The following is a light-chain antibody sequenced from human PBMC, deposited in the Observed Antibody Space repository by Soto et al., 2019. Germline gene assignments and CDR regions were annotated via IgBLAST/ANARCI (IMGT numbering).Light chain of an antibody. CDR1: QRVSSSY. J-gene: IGKJ2*01. CDR3: QRYGSSPPFT. Sequence: EIVLTQSPGTLSVSPGERATLSCRASQRVSSSYLAWYQQKPGQAPRLLIYGASTRATGIPDRFSGSGSGTDFTLTISRLEPEDFAVYFCQRYGSSPPFTFGQGTKVEI. V-gene: IGKV3-20*01. CDR2: GAS.